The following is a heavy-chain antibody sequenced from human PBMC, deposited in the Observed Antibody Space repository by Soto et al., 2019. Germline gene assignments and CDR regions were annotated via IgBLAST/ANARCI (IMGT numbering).Heavy chain of an antibody. J-gene: IGHJ6*02. CDR2: INPNSGGT. Sequence: ASVKVSCKASGYTFTGYYMHWVRQAPGQGLEWMGWINPNSGGTNYAQKFQGWVTMTRDTSISTAYMELSRLRSDDTAVYYCARARGEENVDSYVSASYYGPYYYGMDVWGQGTTVTVSS. CDR3: ARARGEENVDSYVSASYYGPYYYGMDV. CDR1: GYTFTGYY. V-gene: IGHV1-2*04. D-gene: IGHD3-10*01.